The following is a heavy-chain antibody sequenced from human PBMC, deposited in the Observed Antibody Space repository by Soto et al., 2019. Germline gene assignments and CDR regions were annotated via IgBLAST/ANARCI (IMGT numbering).Heavy chain of an antibody. CDR2: IYYSGST. Sequence: SETLSLTCTVSGGSIRSYYWSWIRQPPGKGLEWIGYIYYSGSTSYNPSLKSRVTISVDTSKNQPSLKLTSVTAADTAVYYCATNAAQWLSWFDPWGQGTLVTVSS. CDR1: GGSIRSYY. J-gene: IGHJ5*02. CDR3: ATNAAQWLSWFDP. D-gene: IGHD3-22*01. V-gene: IGHV4-59*01.